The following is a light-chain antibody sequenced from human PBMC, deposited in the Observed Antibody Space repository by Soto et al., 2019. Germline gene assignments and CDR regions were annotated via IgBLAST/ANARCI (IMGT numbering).Light chain of an antibody. V-gene: IGKV3-15*01. J-gene: IGKJ1*01. Sequence: EIVMTQSPATLSVSPGERATLSCRASQSVTTNLAWYQQKPGQAPRLLMYVASTRATGIPARFSGSGSGTEFTLTISSLQSEDFAVYYCQQYNNWPWTFGQGTKVEIK. CDR1: QSVTTN. CDR3: QQYNNWPWT. CDR2: VAS.